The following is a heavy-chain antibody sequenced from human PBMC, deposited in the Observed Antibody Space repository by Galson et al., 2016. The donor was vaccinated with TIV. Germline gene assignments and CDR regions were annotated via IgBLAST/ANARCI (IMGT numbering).Heavy chain of an antibody. Sequence: LEWVAVLWFDGSNDRYADSVKGRFTISRDNSKNTLYLQMNSLRAEDTAMYYCARGELATTKILFDYWGQGTLVTVSS. J-gene: IGHJ4*02. V-gene: IGHV3-33*01. CDR3: ARGELATTKILFDY. D-gene: IGHD1-1*01. CDR2: LWFDGSND.